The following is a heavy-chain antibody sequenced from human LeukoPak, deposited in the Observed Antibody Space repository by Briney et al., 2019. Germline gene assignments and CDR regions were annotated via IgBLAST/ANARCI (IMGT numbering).Heavy chain of an antibody. J-gene: IGHJ4*02. Sequence: ASVKVSCKASGDTFSNYDVTWVRQAPGQGLEWMGRIIPVFDTAKYAQNFQGRVTMTTDESSSTAYMVLYSLRSEDTAVYYCALSAEKQLVYFDFWGQGTLVTVSS. CDR1: GDTFSNYD. D-gene: IGHD6-13*01. CDR3: ALSAEKQLVYFDF. CDR2: IIPVFDTA. V-gene: IGHV1-69*05.